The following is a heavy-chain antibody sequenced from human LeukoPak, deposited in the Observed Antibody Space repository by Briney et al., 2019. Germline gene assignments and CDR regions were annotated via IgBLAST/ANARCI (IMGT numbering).Heavy chain of an antibody. CDR1: GVPFSLYS. D-gene: IGHD4-23*01. Sequence: GTSVRLSCAASGVPFSLYSMHWVRQAPGKGLECVAIISHDGEKTFYSVSVRGRLTISRDNWKNTMSLKMDSLRPEDTAMYHCARIGHGWTYGGGLDPWGQGTLVIVSA. V-gene: IGHV3-30*04. J-gene: IGHJ5*02. CDR3: ARIGHGWTYGGGLDP. CDR2: ISHDGEKT.